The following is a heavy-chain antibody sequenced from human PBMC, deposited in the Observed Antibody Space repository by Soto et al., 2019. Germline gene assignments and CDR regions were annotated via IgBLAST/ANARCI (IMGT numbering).Heavy chain of an antibody. J-gene: IGHJ6*02. CDR3: ARGGALTYYDFWSGYPESFHGMDV. CDR1: GYTFNTYG. CDR2: ISAYDGKT. V-gene: IGHV1-18*01. D-gene: IGHD3-3*01. Sequence: GASVKVSCKTSGYTFNTYGINWVRQAPGQGLELMGWISAYDGKTTYAEKFQGRVTMTTDTSTSTAYMELRSLRSDDTAVYYCARGGALTYYDFWSGYPESFHGMDVWGQGTTVTVSS.